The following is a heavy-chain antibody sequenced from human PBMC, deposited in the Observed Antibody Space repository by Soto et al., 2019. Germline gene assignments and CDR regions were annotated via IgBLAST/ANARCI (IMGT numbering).Heavy chain of an antibody. CDR1: GGTFSSYA. V-gene: IGHV1-69*01. CDR3: ARRMTSESTRHNWFDP. J-gene: IGHJ5*02. CDR2: IIPIFGTA. D-gene: IGHD4-17*01. Sequence: QVQLVQSGAEVKKPGSSVKVSCKASGGTFSSYAISWVRQAPGQGLEWMGGIIPIFGTANYAQKFQGRVTITADESMSTAYMELSSLRSEDTAVYYCARRMTSESTRHNWFDPWGQGTLVTVSS.